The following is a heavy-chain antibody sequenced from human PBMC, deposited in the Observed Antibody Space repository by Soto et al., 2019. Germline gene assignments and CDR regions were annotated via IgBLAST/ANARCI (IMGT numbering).Heavy chain of an antibody. CDR2: IYFTGNT. CDR1: SISSYN. J-gene: IGHJ6*02. Sequence: SETLSLTCTVPSISSYNWSWIRQPPGKGLEWIGQIYFTGNTNYNPSLKSRVTMSVDTSQNQFSLKLTSVTAADTAVYYCARYIGAIGRYYYGMDVWGQGTTVTVSS. V-gene: IGHV4-59*01. CDR3: ARYIGAIGRYYYGMDV. D-gene: IGHD6-13*01.